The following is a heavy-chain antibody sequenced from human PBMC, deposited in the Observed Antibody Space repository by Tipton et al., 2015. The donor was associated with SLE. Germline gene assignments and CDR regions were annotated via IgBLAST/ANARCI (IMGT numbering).Heavy chain of an antibody. V-gene: IGHV1-46*01. J-gene: IGHJ5*02. D-gene: IGHD6-25*01. CDR3: AAATSSRGWFGP. CDR2: INPSGRST. CDR1: GFAFSDFG. Sequence: QSGPEVKKPGASVKVSCKASGFAFSDFGISWVRQAPGQGLEWMGVINPSGRSTSYAQKFQGRVTMTRDTSTSTVYMELSSLRSEDTAVYYCAAATSSRGWFGPWGQGTLVTVSS.